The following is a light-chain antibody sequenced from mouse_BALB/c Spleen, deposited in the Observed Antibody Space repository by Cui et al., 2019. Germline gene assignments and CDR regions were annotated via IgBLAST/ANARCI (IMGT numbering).Light chain of an antibody. Sequence: IAMIQSQKSMSTSVGARVCITCKASQNVGTAVAGYEQKPGKSPKLLIYAATNRYTGVPNRYTGRGSGTDFTLTISNMQSEDLADYFCQQYSSYPRTFCGGTKLEIK. V-gene: IGKV6-13*01. J-gene: IGKJ1*01. CDR1: QNVGTA. CDR2: AAT. CDR3: QQYSSYPRT.